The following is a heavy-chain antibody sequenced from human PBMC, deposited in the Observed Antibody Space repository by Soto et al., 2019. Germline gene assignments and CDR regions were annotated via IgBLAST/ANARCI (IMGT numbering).Heavy chain of an antibody. CDR1: GYTFTSYG. CDR2: ISAYNGNT. J-gene: IGHJ4*02. Sequence: ASVKVSCQASGYTFTSYGISWVRQAPGQGLEWMGWISAYNGNTNYAQKLQGRVTMTTDTSTSTAYMELRSLRSDDTAVYYCARVSYSGYDRKLFDYWGQGTLVTVSS. V-gene: IGHV1-18*01. D-gene: IGHD5-12*01. CDR3: ARVSYSGYDRKLFDY.